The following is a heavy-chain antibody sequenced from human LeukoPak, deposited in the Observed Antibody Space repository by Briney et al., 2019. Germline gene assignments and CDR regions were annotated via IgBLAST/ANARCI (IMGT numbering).Heavy chain of an antibody. CDR1: GFTFTSYA. D-gene: IGHD3-3*01. Sequence: GGSLRLSCAASGFTFTSYAMSWVRQAPGKGPEWVSAISGRGGSTNYADSVKGRFTISRDNSKNTLYLQMNSLRAEDTAVYYCAKGTTDFWSGYYKPVFDYWGQGTLVTVSS. CDR2: ISGRGGST. CDR3: AKGTTDFWSGYYKPVFDY. J-gene: IGHJ4*02. V-gene: IGHV3-23*01.